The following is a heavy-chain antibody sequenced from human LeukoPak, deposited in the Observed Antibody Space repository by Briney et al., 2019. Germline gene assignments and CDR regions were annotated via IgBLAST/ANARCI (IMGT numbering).Heavy chain of an antibody. J-gene: IGHJ5*02. CDR2: IRYDGSNK. Sequence: PGGSLRLSCAASGFTFSSYGMHWVRQAPGKGLEWVAFIRYDGSNKYYADSVKGRFTISRDNSKNTLYLQMNSLRSDDTAVYYCARDTKRSRARWENLGIDPWGQGTLVTVSS. V-gene: IGHV3-30*02. D-gene: IGHD3-16*01. CDR1: GFTFSSYG. CDR3: ARDTKRSRARWENLGIDP.